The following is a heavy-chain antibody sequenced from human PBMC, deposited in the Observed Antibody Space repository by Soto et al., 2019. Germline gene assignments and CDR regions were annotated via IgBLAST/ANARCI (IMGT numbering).Heavy chain of an antibody. CDR2: ISSTGST. CDR1: GGSLHTTSYS. J-gene: IGHJ6*02. V-gene: IGHV4-39*02. Sequence: NPSETLSLTCTVSGGSLHTTSYSWGWIRQPPGKGLEWIGSISSTGSTYYSPSLKSRVTISVDTSKSSFSLRLNSVTAADTAVYYCARDWGYFDWLLSAASAGMDVWGQGTTVTVSS. CDR3: ARDWGYFDWLLSAASAGMDV. D-gene: IGHD3-9*01.